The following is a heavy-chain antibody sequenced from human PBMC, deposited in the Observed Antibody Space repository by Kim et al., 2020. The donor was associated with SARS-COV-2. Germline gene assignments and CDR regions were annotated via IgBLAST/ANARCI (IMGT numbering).Heavy chain of an antibody. CDR3: ARHLGYCSGGSCSSTPFVLDF. CDR2: IYYSGST. Sequence: SETLSLTCAVSGGSISSGGYSWSWIRQPPGKGLEWIGYIYYSGSTYYNPSLKRRVTISVDRSKNQFSLKLSSVTAADTAVYYCARHLGYCSGGSCSSTPFVLDFWGQGTVVTVSS. V-gene: IGHV4-30-2*01. J-gene: IGHJ4*02. CDR1: GGSISSGGYS. D-gene: IGHD2-15*01.